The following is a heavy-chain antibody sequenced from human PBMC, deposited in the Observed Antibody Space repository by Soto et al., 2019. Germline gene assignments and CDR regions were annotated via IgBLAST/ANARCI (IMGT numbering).Heavy chain of an antibody. Sequence: SETLSLTCAVYGGSFSSYYWIWIRQPPGKGLEWIGEINHSGSTNYNPSLKSRVTISVDTSKNQLSLKVTSVTAADTAVYYCGRGQRQKLVMTYYNGVDVWGQGTTVTVYS. CDR2: INHSGST. D-gene: IGHD6-13*01. CDR1: GGSFSSYY. J-gene: IGHJ6*02. CDR3: GRGQRQKLVMTYYNGVDV. V-gene: IGHV4-34*01.